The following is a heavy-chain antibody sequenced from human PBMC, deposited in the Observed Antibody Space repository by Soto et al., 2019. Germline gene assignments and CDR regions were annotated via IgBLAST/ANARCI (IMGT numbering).Heavy chain of an antibody. CDR2: IYYRGNT. Sequence: SETLSLTCTVSGGSISNISYYWGWIRQPPGKGLEWIGSIYYRGNTYYNPSLKSRVTISVDTSKNQFSLKLSSVTAADTAVYYCAREGGGYCSGGSCQVDYWGQGTLVTVSS. D-gene: IGHD2-15*01. J-gene: IGHJ4*02. CDR3: AREGGGYCSGGSCQVDY. V-gene: IGHV4-39*02. CDR1: GGSISNISYY.